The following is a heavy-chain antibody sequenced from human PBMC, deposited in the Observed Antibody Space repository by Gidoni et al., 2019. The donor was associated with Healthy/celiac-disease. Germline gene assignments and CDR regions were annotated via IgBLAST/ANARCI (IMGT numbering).Heavy chain of an antibody. CDR2: IYYSGST. V-gene: IGHV4-59*01. D-gene: IGHD6-19*01. Sequence: QVQLQASGPGLVKPPETLSITCTVSGGSISSYYWSWIRQPPGKGLEWIGYIYYSGSTNYNPSLKSRVTISVDTSKNQFSLKLSSVTAADTAVYYCARSIAVAAKYYFDYWGQGTLVTVSS. J-gene: IGHJ4*02. CDR1: GGSISSYY. CDR3: ARSIAVAAKYYFDY.